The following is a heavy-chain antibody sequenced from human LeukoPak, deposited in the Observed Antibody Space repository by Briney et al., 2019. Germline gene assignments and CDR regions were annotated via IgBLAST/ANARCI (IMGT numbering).Heavy chain of an antibody. CDR1: GGSISSYY. CDR2: IYYSGST. V-gene: IGHV4-59*01. D-gene: IGHD4-17*01. CDR3: ARKDPRDYGDYDYYDY. J-gene: IGHJ4*02. Sequence: SETLSLTCTVSGGSISSYYWSWIRQPPGKGLEWIGYIYYSGSTNYNPSLKSRVTISVDTSKNQFSLKLSSVTAADTAVYYCARKDPRDYGDYDYYDYWGQGTLVTVSS.